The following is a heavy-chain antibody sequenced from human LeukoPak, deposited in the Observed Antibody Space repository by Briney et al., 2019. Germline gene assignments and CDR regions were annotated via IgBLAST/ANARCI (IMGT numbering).Heavy chain of an antibody. CDR3: ARRYYYDIDY. CDR2: INHSGST. J-gene: IGHJ4*02. V-gene: IGHV4-34*01. Sequence: SETLSLTCAVYGGSFSGYYWSWIRQPPGKGLEWIGEINHSGSTNYNPSLKSRVTISVDTSKNQFSLKLSSVTAADTAVYYCARRYYYDIDYWGQGTLVTVSS. D-gene: IGHD3-22*01. CDR1: GGSFSGYY.